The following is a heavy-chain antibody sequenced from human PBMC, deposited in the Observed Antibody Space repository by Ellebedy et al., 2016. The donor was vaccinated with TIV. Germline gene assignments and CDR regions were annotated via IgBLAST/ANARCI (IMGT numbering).Heavy chain of an antibody. Sequence: GGSLRLXCAASGFIFSMYTMSWVRQAPGKEPEWVSVMTGSGDRRYYADSVKGRSAISRDNSKNTLYLQMNSLRAEDTAVYYCARPKTPYSSSWYFDYWGQGTLVTVSS. CDR1: GFIFSMYT. V-gene: IGHV3-23*01. CDR3: ARPKTPYSSSWYFDY. D-gene: IGHD6-13*01. CDR2: MTGSGDRR. J-gene: IGHJ4*02.